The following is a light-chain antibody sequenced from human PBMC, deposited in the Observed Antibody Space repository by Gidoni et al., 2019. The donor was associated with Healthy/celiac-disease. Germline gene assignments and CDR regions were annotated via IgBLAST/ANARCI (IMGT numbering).Light chain of an antibody. CDR2: GAS. J-gene: IGKJ4*01. CDR1: QGISNY. Sequence: DIQMTQSPSSLSASVGDRVTITCRASQGISNYLAWYQQRPGKVPKLLIYGASTLHSGVPSRFSGSGSGTDFTLPISSLQPEDVATYYCQKYTSAPFTFGGGTKVEIK. CDR3: QKYTSAPFT. V-gene: IGKV1-27*01.